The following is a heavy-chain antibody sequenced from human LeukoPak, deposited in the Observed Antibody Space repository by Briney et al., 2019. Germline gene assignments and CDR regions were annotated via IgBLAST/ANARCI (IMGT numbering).Heavy chain of an antibody. CDR1: GFTFSNYA. J-gene: IGHJ4*02. CDR2: ISGIGTNT. D-gene: IGHD6-19*01. Sequence: GGSLRLSCAASGFTFSNYAMNWVRQAPGKGLEWVSVISGIGTNTNYADSVKGRFTISRDNAKNSLYLQMNSLRAEDTAVYYCASGYSSGWYYFDYWGQGTLVTVSS. V-gene: IGHV3-21*01. CDR3: ASGYSSGWYYFDY.